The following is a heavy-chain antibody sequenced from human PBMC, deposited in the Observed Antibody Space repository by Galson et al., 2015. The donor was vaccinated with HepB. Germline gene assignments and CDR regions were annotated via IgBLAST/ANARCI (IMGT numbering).Heavy chain of an antibody. CDR1: GYSFTSYW. J-gene: IGHJ4*02. Sequence: QSGAEVKKPGESLKISCKGSGYSFTSYWIGWVRQMPGKGLEWMGIIYPGDSDTRYSPSFQGQVTISADKSISTAYLQWSSLKASDTAMYYCARVDIVVVPAVLASNYYFDYWGQGTLVTVSS. D-gene: IGHD2-2*03. CDR3: ARVDIVVVPAVLASNYYFDY. V-gene: IGHV5-51*03. CDR2: IYPGDSDT.